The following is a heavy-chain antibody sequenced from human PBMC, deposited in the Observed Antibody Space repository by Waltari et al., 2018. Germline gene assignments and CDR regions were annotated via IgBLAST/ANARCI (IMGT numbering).Heavy chain of an antibody. CDR1: GGSISSGSYY. D-gene: IGHD5-18*01. V-gene: IGHV4-61*02. CDR2: IYTSGST. Sequence: QVQLQESGPGLVKPSQTLSLTCPVSGGSISSGSYYWSWIRQPAGKGLEWIGRIYTSGSTNYNPSLKSRVTISVDTSKNQFSLKLSSVTAADTAVYYCARDTAVYYYGMDVWGQGTTVTVSS. J-gene: IGHJ6*02. CDR3: ARDTAVYYYGMDV.